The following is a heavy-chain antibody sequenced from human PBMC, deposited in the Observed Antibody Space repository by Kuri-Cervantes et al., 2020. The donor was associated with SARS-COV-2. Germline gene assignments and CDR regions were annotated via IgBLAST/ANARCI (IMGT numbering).Heavy chain of an antibody. CDR2: ISGSGGST. CDR3: ARRNIVAHYYYFDY. V-gene: IGHV3-23*01. Sequence: GESLKISCAASGFTFSSYAMSWVRQAPGKGLEWVSAISGSGGSTYYADSVKGRFTISRDNVKISLSLQMNSLSVEDTGVYYCARRNIVAHYYYFDYWGQGTLVTVSS. J-gene: IGHJ4*02. CDR1: GFTFSSYA. D-gene: IGHD5-12*01.